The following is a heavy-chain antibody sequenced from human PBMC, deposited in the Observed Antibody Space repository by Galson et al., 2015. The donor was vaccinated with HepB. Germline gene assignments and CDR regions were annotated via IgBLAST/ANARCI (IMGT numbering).Heavy chain of an antibody. J-gene: IGHJ3*02. D-gene: IGHD2-2*01. V-gene: IGHV3-11*01. Sequence: SLRLSCAASGFTFSDYYMSWIRQAPGKGLEWVSYISSSGSTIYYADSVKGRFTISRDNAKNSLYLQMNSLRAEDTAVYYCARDYDIVVVPAAIWRASDIWGQGTMVTVSS. CDR1: GFTFSDYY. CDR3: ARDYDIVVVPAAIWRASDI. CDR2: ISSSGSTI.